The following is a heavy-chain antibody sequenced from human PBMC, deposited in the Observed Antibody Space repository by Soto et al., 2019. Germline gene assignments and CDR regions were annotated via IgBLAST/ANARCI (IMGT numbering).Heavy chain of an antibody. D-gene: IGHD2-8*01. CDR2: VSLTGDRT. Sequence: GSLRLSCVASRFSFSSYEMSWVRQAAGKGLEWVSRVSLTGDRTNYGGSVKGRFTVSRDNFKNTMYLEMDSLRPEDTAIYYCARGGGYCTPTSCAIDSWGRGTPVTVSS. CDR1: RFSFSSYE. CDR3: ARGGGYCTPTSCAIDS. V-gene: IGHV3-23*01. J-gene: IGHJ4*02.